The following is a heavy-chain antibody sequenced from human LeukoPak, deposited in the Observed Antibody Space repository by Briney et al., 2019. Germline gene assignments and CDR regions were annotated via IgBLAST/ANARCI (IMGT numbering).Heavy chain of an antibody. Sequence: GGSLRLSCAASGFTFSSYAMSWVRQAPGKGLEWVSAISGSGGSTYYADSVKGRFTISRDNSKNTLYLQMNSLRAEDTAVYYCAKDYDNGCNIRGFDYWGQGTLVTVSS. J-gene: IGHJ4*02. V-gene: IGHV3-23*01. D-gene: IGHD5-24*01. CDR1: GFTFSSYA. CDR3: AKDYDNGCNIRGFDY. CDR2: ISGSGGST.